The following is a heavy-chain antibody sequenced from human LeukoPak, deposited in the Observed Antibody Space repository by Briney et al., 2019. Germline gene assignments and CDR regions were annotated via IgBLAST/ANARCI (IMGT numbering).Heavy chain of an antibody. V-gene: IGHV4-34*01. CDR1: GGSFSGYY. Sequence: SETLSLTCAVYGGSFSGYYWSWIRQSPGKGLEWIGEINHSGSTNYNPSLKSRVTISADTSKNQFSLKLSSVTAADTAVYYCARELLWFGVNWFDPWGQGTLVTVSS. CDR2: INHSGST. D-gene: IGHD3-10*01. CDR3: ARELLWFGVNWFDP. J-gene: IGHJ5*02.